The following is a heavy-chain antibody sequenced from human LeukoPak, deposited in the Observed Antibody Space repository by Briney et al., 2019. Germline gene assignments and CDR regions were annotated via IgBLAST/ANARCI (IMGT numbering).Heavy chain of an antibody. CDR3: ARRSGYATWDV. D-gene: IGHD5-12*01. V-gene: IGHV4-39*01. CDR2: NYYTGST. CDR1: GGSISSSNW. J-gene: IGHJ6*04. Sequence: SSETLSLTCAVSGGSISSSNWWNWVRQPPGKGLEWIGSNYYTGSTYYNPSLKSRVTVSVDTSKNQFSLKLSSVTAADTAVYYCARRSGYATWDVWGKGTTVTISS.